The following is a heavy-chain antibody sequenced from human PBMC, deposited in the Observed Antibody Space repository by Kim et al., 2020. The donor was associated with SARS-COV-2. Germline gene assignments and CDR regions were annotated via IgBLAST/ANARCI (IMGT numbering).Heavy chain of an antibody. CDR3: ARSVATNDGMDV. V-gene: IGHV4-39*07. CDR1: GGSISSSSYY. D-gene: IGHD5-12*01. J-gene: IGHJ6*02. Sequence: SETLSLTCTVSGGSISSSSYYWGWIRQPPGKGLEWIGSIYYSGSTYYNPSLKSRVTISVDTSKNQFSLKLSSVTAADTAVYYCARSVATNDGMDVWGQGTTVTVSS. CDR2: IYYSGST.